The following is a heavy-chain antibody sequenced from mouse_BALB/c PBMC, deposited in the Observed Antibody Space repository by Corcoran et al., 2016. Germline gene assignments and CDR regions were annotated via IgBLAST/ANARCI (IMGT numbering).Heavy chain of an antibody. Sequence: QVQLQQSGAELMKPGASVKISCTATGYTFSSYWIEWVKQRPGHGLEWIGEILPGSGSTNYNEKFKGKATFTADTSSNTAYMQLSSLTSEDSAVYYCAGGVTTVEPPFDYWGQGTTLTVSS. D-gene: IGHD1-1*01. CDR1: GYTFSSYW. J-gene: IGHJ2*01. CDR3: AGGVTTVEPPFDY. CDR2: ILPGSGST. V-gene: IGHV1-9*01.